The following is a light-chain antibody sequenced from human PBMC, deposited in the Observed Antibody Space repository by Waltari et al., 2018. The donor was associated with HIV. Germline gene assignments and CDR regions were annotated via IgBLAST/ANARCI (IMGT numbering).Light chain of an antibody. CDR2: RNN. CDR3: AAWDGSHWV. Sequence: QSVLTPPPSASGTPGQRVTISCSGSSSNIGSNYVYWYQQFPGTAPKLLMYRNNQRPSGVPDRFSGSKSGTSASLAISGLRSEDEADYHCAAWDGSHWVFGGGTKLTVL. V-gene: IGLV1-47*01. J-gene: IGLJ3*02. CDR1: SSNIGSNY.